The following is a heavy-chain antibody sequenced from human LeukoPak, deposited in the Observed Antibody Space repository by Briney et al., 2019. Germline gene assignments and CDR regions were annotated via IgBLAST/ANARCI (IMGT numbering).Heavy chain of an antibody. D-gene: IGHD4-23*01. Sequence: PSDTLSLTCTVSGGLIGTYYWSWIRQPAGKGLEWIGRIFKNGNTNYNPSLKSRVTISVDTSKNQFSLKLSSVTAADTAVYYCARSGDYGGYYWGQGTLVTVSS. CDR1: GGLIGTYY. CDR3: ARSGDYGGYY. CDR2: IFKNGNT. J-gene: IGHJ4*02. V-gene: IGHV4-4*07.